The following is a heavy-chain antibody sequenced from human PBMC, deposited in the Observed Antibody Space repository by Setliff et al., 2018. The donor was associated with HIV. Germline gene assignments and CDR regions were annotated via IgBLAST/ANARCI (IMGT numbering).Heavy chain of an antibody. CDR2: IYTSGST. J-gene: IGHJ4*02. V-gene: IGHV4-61*02. CDR3: AGEYSSSSPFEY. CDR1: GGSISSGTSY. Sequence: PSETLSLTCTVSGGSISSGTSYWSWIRQPAGKGLEWIGRIYTSGSTNYNPSLKSRVSISVDTSKNRFSLNLTSVTAADTAVYYCAGEYSSSSPFEYWGRGTLVTVSS. D-gene: IGHD6-6*01.